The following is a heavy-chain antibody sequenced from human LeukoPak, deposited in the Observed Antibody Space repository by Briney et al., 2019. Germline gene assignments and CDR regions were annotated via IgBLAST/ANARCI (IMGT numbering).Heavy chain of an antibody. CDR2: ISSSGSTI. CDR1: GFTFSSYE. J-gene: IGHJ5*02. V-gene: IGHV3-48*03. CDR3: ARPDSYCTNGVCYPNWFDP. Sequence: GGSLRLACAASGFTFSSYEMNWVRQAPGKGLEWVSYISSSGSTIYYADSVKGRFTISRDNAKNSLYLQMNSLRAEDTAVYYCARPDSYCTNGVCYPNWFDPWGQGTLVTVSS. D-gene: IGHD2-8*01.